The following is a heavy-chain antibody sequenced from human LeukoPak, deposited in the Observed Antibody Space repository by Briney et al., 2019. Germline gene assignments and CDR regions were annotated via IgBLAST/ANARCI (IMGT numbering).Heavy chain of an antibody. V-gene: IGHV1-2*02. D-gene: IGHD2-2*01. J-gene: IGHJ4*02. CDR2: INPNSGGT. Sequence: GASVKVSCKASGYTFTGYYMYWVRQAPGHGLEWMGWINPNSGGTNYAQKFQGRVTMTRDTSISTAYMELSRVRSDDTAVYYCARSCSSTSCSLDYWGQGTLVTVSS. CDR1: GYTFTGYY. CDR3: ARSCSSTSCSLDY.